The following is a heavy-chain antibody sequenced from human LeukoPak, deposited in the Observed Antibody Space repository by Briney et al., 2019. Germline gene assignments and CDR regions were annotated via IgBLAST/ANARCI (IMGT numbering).Heavy chain of an antibody. D-gene: IGHD1-26*01. CDR3: ARVGVGATTVDY. V-gene: IGHV4-4*07. CDR2: MYTSGST. J-gene: IGHJ4*02. Sequence: SETLSLTCTVFGGSISSYYWSWIRQPAGKGLEWIGRMYTSGSTNYNPSLKSRVTMSVDTSKNQFSLKLSSVTAADTAVYYCARVGVGATTVDYWGQGTLVTVSS. CDR1: GGSISSYY.